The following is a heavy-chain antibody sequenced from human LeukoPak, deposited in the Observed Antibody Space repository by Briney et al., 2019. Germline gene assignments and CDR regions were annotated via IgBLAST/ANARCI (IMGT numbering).Heavy chain of an antibody. Sequence: PGGSLRLSCAASGFTFSTYWMHWVRQAPGKGLEWVSIIYSGGNTYYADSVKGRFTISRDNSKNTLYLQMNGLRAEDTAVYYCARQQDTTNPGYWGQGTLVTVSS. V-gene: IGHV3-66*04. CDR2: IYSGGNT. D-gene: IGHD5-18*01. J-gene: IGHJ4*02. CDR1: GFTFSTYW. CDR3: ARQQDTTNPGY.